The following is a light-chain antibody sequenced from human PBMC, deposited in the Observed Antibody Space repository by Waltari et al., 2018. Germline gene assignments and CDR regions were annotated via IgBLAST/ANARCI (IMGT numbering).Light chain of an antibody. V-gene: IGKV3-15*01. Sequence: EIVMTQSPATLSVSPGERATLSCRASQTVSSNLAWYLQKPGQAPRLLIYDASTRATGIPARFSGSGSGTEFALTISNLQSEDFAVYYCQQYNDWPLTSGGGTTVEIK. J-gene: IGKJ4*01. CDR1: QTVSSN. CDR2: DAS. CDR3: QQYNDWPLT.